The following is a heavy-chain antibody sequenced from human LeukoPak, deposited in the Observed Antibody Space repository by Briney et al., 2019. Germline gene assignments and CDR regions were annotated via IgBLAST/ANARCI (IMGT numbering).Heavy chain of an antibody. V-gene: IGHV4-59*08. CDR3: ARHSSGWYVWFDP. CDR2: IYYSGST. J-gene: IGHJ5*02. D-gene: IGHD6-19*01. CDR1: GGFISSYY. Sequence: SETLSLTCTVSGGFISSYYWSWIRQPPGKGLEWIGYIYYSGSTNYNPSLKSRVTISVDTSKNQFSLKLSSVTAADTAVYYCARHSSGWYVWFDPWGQGTLVTVSS.